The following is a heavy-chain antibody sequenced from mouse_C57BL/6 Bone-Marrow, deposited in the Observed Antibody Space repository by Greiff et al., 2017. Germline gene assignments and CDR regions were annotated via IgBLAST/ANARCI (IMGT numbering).Heavy chain of an antibody. CDR2: IWRDGST. Sequence: QVQLRESGPGLVAPSQSLSITCTVSGFSLTSYGVNWVRQPPGKGLEWLVVIWRDGSTTYNSALKSRLGISKDNSKSQVFLKMNSLHTDATAMYYGATGNYWYFDVWGTGTTVTVSS. J-gene: IGHJ1*03. CDR3: ATGNYWYFDV. V-gene: IGHV2-6*03. D-gene: IGHD2-1*01. CDR1: GFSLTSYG.